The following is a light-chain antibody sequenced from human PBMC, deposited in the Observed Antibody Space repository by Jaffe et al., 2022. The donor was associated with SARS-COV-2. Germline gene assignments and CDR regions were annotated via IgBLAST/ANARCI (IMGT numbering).Light chain of an antibody. J-gene: IGKJ1*01. V-gene: IGKV1-27*01. CDR2: AAS. Sequence: DIQMTQSPSSLSASVGDRVTITCRASQSISNFLAWYQQKPGKVPKLLIYAASTLPSGVPPRFSGSGSGIDFTLTISSVQPEDVATYYCQKYSSAPWTFGQGTKVE. CDR1: QSISNF. CDR3: QKYSSAPWT.